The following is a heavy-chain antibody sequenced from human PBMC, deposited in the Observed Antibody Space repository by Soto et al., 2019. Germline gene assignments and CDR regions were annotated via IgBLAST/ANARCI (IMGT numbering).Heavy chain of an antibody. CDR2: ISGGGGST. D-gene: IGHD3-16*01. Sequence: EVQLLESGGALVQLGGPLSLSCAAPGFTFSSYAMGWFRQAPGKGLEWVAVISGGGGSTYYASSVEGRFTTSDNNSNNTLYLQMNSLRDEDTAVYYCAKGVGESFAYWGQGTLVTVSS. CDR3: AKGVGESFAY. V-gene: IGHV3-23*01. J-gene: IGHJ4*02. CDR1: GFTFSSYA.